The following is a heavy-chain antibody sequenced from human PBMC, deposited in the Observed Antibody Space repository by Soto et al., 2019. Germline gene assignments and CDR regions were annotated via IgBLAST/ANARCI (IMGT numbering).Heavy chain of an antibody. D-gene: IGHD3-9*01. V-gene: IGHV1-2*02. Sequence: ASVKVSFKASRYTFTGYYMHWVRQAPGQGLEWMGWINPNSGGTNYAQKFQGRVTMTRDTSISTAYMELSRLRSDDTAVYYCARGSPSPLRYFDWAFDYWGQGTLVTVSS. J-gene: IGHJ4*02. CDR2: INPNSGGT. CDR3: ARGSPSPLRYFDWAFDY. CDR1: RYTFTGYY.